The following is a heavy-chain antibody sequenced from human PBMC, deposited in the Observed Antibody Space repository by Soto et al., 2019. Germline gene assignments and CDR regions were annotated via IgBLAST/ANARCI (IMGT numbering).Heavy chain of an antibody. J-gene: IGHJ5*02. Sequence: SATLSLTRSVSGDSNNGGGNIWGWVRQAPGKGLGWIGGIYYTGNTYYSPALRSRVAMSVDASNNELSLRLTSLTAVDTAGYFCSRHGPPTGGVWYGGVSYFVPWGQGILVTVSS. D-gene: IGHD3-10*01. CDR3: SRHGPPTGGVWYGGVSYFVP. V-gene: IGHV4-39*01. CDR2: IYYTGNT. CDR1: GDSNNGGGNI.